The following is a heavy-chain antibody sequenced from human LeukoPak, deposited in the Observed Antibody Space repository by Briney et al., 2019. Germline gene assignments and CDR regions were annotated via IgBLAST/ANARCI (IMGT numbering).Heavy chain of an antibody. CDR2: IDPSDSYT. J-gene: IGHJ5*02. CDR3: ARQEGDIVVVVAATFDP. D-gene: IGHD2-15*01. CDR1: GYIFTSYW. V-gene: IGHV5-10-1*01. Sequence: GESLKISWKGSGYIFTSYWISWVRQMPGKGLEWMGRIDPSDSYTNYSPSFQGHVTISADKSIRTAYLQWSSLKASDTAMYYCARQEGDIVVVVAATFDPWGQGTLVTVSS.